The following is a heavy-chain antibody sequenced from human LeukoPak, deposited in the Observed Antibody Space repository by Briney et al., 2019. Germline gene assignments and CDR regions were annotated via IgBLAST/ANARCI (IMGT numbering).Heavy chain of an antibody. Sequence: GGSLRLSCTASGFTFRDQAMGWVRQAPGEGLEWVGFIRNKAYRGTTEYAASVKGRSTISRDDSTSIAYLQMNSLEAEDTALYYCTRGPIRLWLYDGMDVWGQGTTVIVSS. D-gene: IGHD3-9*01. CDR1: GFTFRDQA. CDR3: TRGPIRLWLYDGMDV. CDR2: IRNKAYRGTT. V-gene: IGHV3-49*04. J-gene: IGHJ6*02.